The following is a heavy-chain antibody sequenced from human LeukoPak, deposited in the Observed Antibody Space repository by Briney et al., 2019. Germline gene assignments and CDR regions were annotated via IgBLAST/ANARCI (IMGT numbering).Heavy chain of an antibody. V-gene: IGHV4-30-4*08. CDR3: PRGYSRWEAPSTFDY. CDR2: IYYSGST. D-gene: IGHD5-18*01. J-gene: IGHJ4*02. CDR1: GGSISSGDYY. Sequence: SQTLSLTCTVSGGSISSGDYYWSWIRQPPGKGLEWIGYIYYSGSTYYNPSLKSRVTISVDTSKNQLSLKLSSVTAAGTAVYYCPRGYSRWEAPSTFDYWGQGTLVTVSS.